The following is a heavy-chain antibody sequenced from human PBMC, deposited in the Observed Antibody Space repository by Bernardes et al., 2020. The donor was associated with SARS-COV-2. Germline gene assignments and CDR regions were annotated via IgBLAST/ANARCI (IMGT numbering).Heavy chain of an antibody. V-gene: IGHV3-23*01. CDR1: GFTFSSYA. J-gene: IGHJ4*02. CDR3: AKSMLLYYDFGSGYSQRGYYFDY. Sequence: GGSLRLSCAASGFTFSSYAMNWVRQAPGKGLEWVSTISGSGGSPYYVDSVKGRFTISRDNSKNTLYLQMNSLRAEDTAVYYCAKSMLLYYDFGSGYSQRGYYFDYWGQGTLVTVSS. CDR2: ISGSGGSP. D-gene: IGHD3-3*01.